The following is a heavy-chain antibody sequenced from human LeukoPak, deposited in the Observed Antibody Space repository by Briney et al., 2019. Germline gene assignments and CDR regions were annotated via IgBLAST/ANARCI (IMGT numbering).Heavy chain of an antibody. CDR3: ARDLRFPESTWFDP. J-gene: IGHJ5*02. CDR1: GGTFSSYA. CDR2: IIPIFGTA. V-gene: IGHV1-69*05. Sequence: GASVKVSCKASGGTFSSYAISWVRQAPGQGLEWMGGIIPIFGTANYAQKFQGRVTITTDESTSTAYMELSSLRSEDTAVYYCARDLRFPESTWFDPRGQGTLVTVSS. D-gene: IGHD2-21*02.